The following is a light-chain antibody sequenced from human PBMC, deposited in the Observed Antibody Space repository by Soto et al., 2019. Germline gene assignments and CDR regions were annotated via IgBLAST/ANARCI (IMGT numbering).Light chain of an antibody. Sequence: DIQMTQSPSSLSASVGDRVTITCRASQSISWYLNWYQQKPGKAPKLLIYAASSLQSGVPSRFSGSGSGTDCTLTISSLQPEDFATYYCQQSYSTPQNTFGQGTKLEIK. CDR1: QSISWY. CDR2: AAS. V-gene: IGKV1-39*01. CDR3: QQSYSTPQNT. J-gene: IGKJ2*01.